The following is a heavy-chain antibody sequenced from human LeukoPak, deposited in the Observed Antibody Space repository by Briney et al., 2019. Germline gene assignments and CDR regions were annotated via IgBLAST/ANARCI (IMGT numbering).Heavy chain of an antibody. Sequence: GGSLRLSCAASGFTFSSYAMTWVRQGPGKGLEWVSTITGSGTSTFYADSVKGRFTISRDTSKTTLHLQMNSLRADDTAIYYCTKARFGSGTYSAYDFWGHGTMVTVSS. V-gene: IGHV3-23*01. CDR1: GFTFSSYA. D-gene: IGHD3-10*01. CDR2: ITGSGTST. CDR3: TKARFGSGTYSAYDF. J-gene: IGHJ3*01.